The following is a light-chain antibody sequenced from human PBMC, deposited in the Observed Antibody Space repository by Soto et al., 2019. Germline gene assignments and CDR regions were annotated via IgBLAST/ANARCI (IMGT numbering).Light chain of an antibody. V-gene: IGLV1-44*01. Sequence: QSVLAQPPSASVTPGQRVTISCSGSSSNIGSNTVNWYQQLPGTAPKLLIYSNNQRPSGVPDRFSGSKSGTSASLAISGLQSEDEADYYCAAWDDSLNGPGFGTGTKVTVL. CDR2: SNN. J-gene: IGLJ1*01. CDR3: AAWDDSLNGPG. CDR1: SSNIGSNT.